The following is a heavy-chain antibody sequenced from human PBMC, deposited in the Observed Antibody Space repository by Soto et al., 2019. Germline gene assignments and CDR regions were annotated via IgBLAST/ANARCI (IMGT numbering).Heavy chain of an antibody. Sequence: PGGSLRLSCAASGFTFNTYWMHWVRRAPGKGLVWVSRISTDGSNTIYADSVKGRFTISRDNAKNTLYLQMNSLRAEDTAVYYCAKLVSCSGGSCYPLFDYWGQGTLVTVSS. CDR1: GFTFNTYW. J-gene: IGHJ4*02. V-gene: IGHV3-74*01. CDR2: ISTDGSNT. D-gene: IGHD2-15*01. CDR3: AKLVSCSGGSCYPLFDY.